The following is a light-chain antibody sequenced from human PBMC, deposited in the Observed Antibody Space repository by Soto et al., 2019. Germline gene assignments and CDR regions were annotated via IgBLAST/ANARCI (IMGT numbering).Light chain of an antibody. V-gene: IGKV3-15*01. J-gene: IGKJ4*01. CDR2: GAS. CDR1: QSVSSY. CDR3: QQYNNWALT. Sequence: EIVMTQSPATLSVSPGERATLSCRASQSVSSYIAWYQQKPGQAPRLLIYGASTRATGIPARFSGSGSGTEFTLTISSLQSEDFAVYYCQQYNNWALTFGGGTKV.